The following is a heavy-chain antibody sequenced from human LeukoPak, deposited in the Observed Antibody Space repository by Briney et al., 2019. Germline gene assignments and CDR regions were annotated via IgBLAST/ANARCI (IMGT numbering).Heavy chain of an antibody. CDR1: GFTFSSYW. D-gene: IGHD3-16*02. Sequence: GGSLRLSCAASGFTFSSYWMSWVRQAPGKGLEWVANIKQDGSEKYYVDSVKGRFTISRDNAKNSLYLQMNSLRAEDTAVYYCARAVYDYVWGSYPAYYWGQGTLVTVSS. J-gene: IGHJ4*02. V-gene: IGHV3-7*03. CDR3: ARAVYDYVWGSYPAYY. CDR2: IKQDGSEK.